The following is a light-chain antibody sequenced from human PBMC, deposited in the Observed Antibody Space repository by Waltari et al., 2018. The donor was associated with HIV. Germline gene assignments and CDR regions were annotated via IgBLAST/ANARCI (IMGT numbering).Light chain of an antibody. V-gene: IGLV3-27*01. CDR3: YFAADNKAI. CDR1: ELAKKY. J-gene: IGLJ2*01. Sequence: SYDLTQPSSVSVSPGQTTRLTCPGSELAKKYARWFQQKPGQAPVLVIYRDSERPSGIPERFSGSSSGTTVTLSISGAQVEDEGDYFCYFAADNKAIFGGGTKLTVL. CDR2: RDS.